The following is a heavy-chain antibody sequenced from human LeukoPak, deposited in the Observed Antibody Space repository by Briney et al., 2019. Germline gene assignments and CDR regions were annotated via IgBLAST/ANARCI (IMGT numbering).Heavy chain of an antibody. J-gene: IGHJ4*02. CDR2: IYYSGST. D-gene: IGHD2-15*01. CDR3: ARHCSGGSCVAGLDY. Sequence: SETLSLICIVSGGSISSSIYYWAWVRQPPGKGLEWIGYIYYSGSTNYNPSLKSRVTISVDTSKNQFSLKLSSVTAADTAVYYCARHCSGGSCVAGLDYWGQGTLVTVSS. CDR1: GGSISSSIYY. V-gene: IGHV4-61*05.